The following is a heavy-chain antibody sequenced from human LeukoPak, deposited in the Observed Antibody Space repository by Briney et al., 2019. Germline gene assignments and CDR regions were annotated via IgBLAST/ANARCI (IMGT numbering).Heavy chain of an antibody. V-gene: IGHV4-59*12. CDR2: IYYSGST. J-gene: IGHJ3*02. Sequence: PSETLSLTCTVSGGSISSYYWSWIRQPPGKGLEWIGYIYYSGSTYYNPSLKSRVTISVDTSKNQFSLKLSSVTAADTAVYYCARDRDYYDSSGFVGDAFDIWGQGTMVTVSS. D-gene: IGHD3-22*01. CDR3: ARDRDYYDSSGFVGDAFDI. CDR1: GGSISSYY.